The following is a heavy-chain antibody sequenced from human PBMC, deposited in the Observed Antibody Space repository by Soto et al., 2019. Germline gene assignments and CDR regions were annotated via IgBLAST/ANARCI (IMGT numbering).Heavy chain of an antibody. CDR3: ARVRCFNGLCHTADYGMDV. CDR2: IIPISGTT. D-gene: IGHD2-8*01. J-gene: IGHJ6*02. Sequence: SVKVSCKASGDVFRSYGINWVRQAPGQGLEEMGGIIPISGTTNYAQKFQGRVAITADESTDTVYMELSRLRSEDTAVYFCARVRCFNGLCHTADYGMDVWGQGTTVTVSS. V-gene: IGHV1-69*13. CDR1: GDVFRSYG.